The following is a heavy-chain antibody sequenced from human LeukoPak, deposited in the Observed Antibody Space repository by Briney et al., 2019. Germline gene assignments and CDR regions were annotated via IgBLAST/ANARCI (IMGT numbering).Heavy chain of an antibody. CDR2: VSASGATP. CDR3: AKKLTVAGTFDY. V-gene: IGHV3-23*01. D-gene: IGHD6-19*01. Sequence: GGSLRLSCAASGFTFSSFAMSWVRQAPGKGLEWVSAVSASGATPYYADSVKGRFTISRDNSKNTLLLQINSLRAEDTAVYYCAKKLTVAGTFDYWGQGALVTVST. CDR1: GFTFSSFA. J-gene: IGHJ4*02.